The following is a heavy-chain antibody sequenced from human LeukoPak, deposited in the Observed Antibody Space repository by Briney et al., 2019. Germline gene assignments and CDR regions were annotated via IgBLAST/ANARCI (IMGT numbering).Heavy chain of an antibody. V-gene: IGHV3-23*01. J-gene: IGHJ5*02. CDR2: ISGSGGST. D-gene: IGHD5-12*01. CDR1: GFTFSSYG. CDR3: AKDKSRYGSSGWFDP. Sequence: GGSLRLSCEASGFTFSSYGMSWVRQAPGKGLEWVSAISGSGGSTYYADSVKGRFTISRDNSKNTLYLQMNSLRAEDTAVYYCAKDKSRYGSSGWFDPWGQGTLVTVSS.